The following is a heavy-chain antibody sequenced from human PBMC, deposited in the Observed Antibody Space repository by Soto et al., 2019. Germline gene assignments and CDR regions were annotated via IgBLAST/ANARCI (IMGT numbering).Heavy chain of an antibody. CDR1: GFTFSNYG. Sequence: PGGSLRLSCAASGFTFSNYGMHWVRQAPGKGLKWVAVISKDGGTRYYADSVKGRFTISRDDSKNTLYLQMNSLRAEDTAVYYCAKDTLPPDYWGQGTLVTVSS. CDR3: AKDTLPPDY. J-gene: IGHJ4*02. CDR2: ISKDGGTR. V-gene: IGHV3-30*18.